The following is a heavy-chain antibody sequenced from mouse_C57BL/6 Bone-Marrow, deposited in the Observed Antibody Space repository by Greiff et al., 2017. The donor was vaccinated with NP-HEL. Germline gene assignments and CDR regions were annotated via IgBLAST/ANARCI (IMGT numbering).Heavy chain of an antibody. Sequence: QVHVKQPGAELVKPGASVKLSCKASGYTFTSYWMHWVKQRPGQGLEWIGMIHPNSGSTNYNEKFKSKATLTVDKSSSTAYMQLSSLTSEDSAVYYCARRGNYYFDYWGQGTTLTVSS. CDR2: IHPNSGST. D-gene: IGHD2-1*01. CDR3: ARRGNYYFDY. V-gene: IGHV1-64*01. J-gene: IGHJ2*01. CDR1: GYTFTSYW.